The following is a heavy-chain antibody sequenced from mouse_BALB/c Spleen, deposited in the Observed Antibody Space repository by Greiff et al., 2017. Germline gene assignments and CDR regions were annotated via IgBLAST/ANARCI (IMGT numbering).Heavy chain of an antibody. V-gene: IGHV3-6*02. CDR1: GYSITSGYY. D-gene: IGHD4-1*01. CDR2: ISYDGSN. Sequence: ESGPGLVKPSQSLSLTCSVTGYSITSGYYWNWIRQFPGNKLEWMGYISYDGSNNYNPSLKNRISITRDTSKNQFFLKLNSVTTEDTATYYCAIYWDTYAMDYWGQGTSVTVSS. CDR3: AIYWDTYAMDY. J-gene: IGHJ4*01.